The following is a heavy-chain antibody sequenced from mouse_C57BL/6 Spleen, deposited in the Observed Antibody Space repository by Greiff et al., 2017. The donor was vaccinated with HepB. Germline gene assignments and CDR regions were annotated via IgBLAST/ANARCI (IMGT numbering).Heavy chain of an antibody. CDR3: ANYGSPFAY. V-gene: IGHV3-6*01. CDR2: ISYDGSN. D-gene: IGHD1-1*01. Sequence: VQLKESGPGLVKPSQSLSLTCSVTGYSITSGYYWNWIRQFPGNKLEWMGYISYDGSNNYNPSLKNRISITRDTSKNQFFLKLNSVTTEDTATYYSANYGSPFAYWGQGTLVTVSA. CDR1: GYSITSGYY. J-gene: IGHJ3*01.